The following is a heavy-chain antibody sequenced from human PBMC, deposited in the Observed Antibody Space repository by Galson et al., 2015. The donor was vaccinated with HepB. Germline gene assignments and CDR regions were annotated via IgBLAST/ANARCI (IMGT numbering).Heavy chain of an antibody. CDR2: IKEDGSEK. CDR3: ARVKRGEWYSFYYYGMDV. V-gene: IGHV3-7*05. D-gene: IGHD3-10*01. CDR1: EFILSMYW. Sequence: SLRLSCAASEFILSMYWMNWVRQAPGKGLEWVANIKEDGSEKNYVDSVKGRFTISRDNAENSLYLQMNSLRAEDMAIYYCARVKRGEWYSFYYYGMDVWGQGTTVTVSS. J-gene: IGHJ6*02.